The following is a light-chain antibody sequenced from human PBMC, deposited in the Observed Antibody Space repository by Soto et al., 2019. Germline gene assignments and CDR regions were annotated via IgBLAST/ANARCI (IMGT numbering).Light chain of an antibody. J-gene: IGLJ1*01. CDR3: FSYAGSYTFYV. CDR2: DVT. V-gene: IGLV2-11*01. Sequence: QSVLTQPPSASGSPGQSVTISCTGTSSDIGGYYYVSWYQQHPGKAPNLMIYDVTKRPSGVPDRFSGSKSGTTASLTISGLQAEDEADYYCFSYAGSYTFYVFGTGTRSPS. CDR1: SSDIGGYYY.